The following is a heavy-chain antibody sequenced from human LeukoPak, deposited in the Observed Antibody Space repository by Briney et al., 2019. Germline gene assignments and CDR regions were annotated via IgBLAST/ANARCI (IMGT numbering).Heavy chain of an antibody. Sequence: GGSLRLSCAASGFTFSSYGMHWVRQAPGKGLEWVAFIRYDGSNKYYADSVKGRFTISRDTSKNTLYLQMNSLRVEDTAVYYCAKGSSWSEDYWGQGTLVTVSS. CDR2: IRYDGSNK. J-gene: IGHJ4*02. D-gene: IGHD6-13*01. CDR3: AKGSSWSEDY. V-gene: IGHV3-30*02. CDR1: GFTFSSYG.